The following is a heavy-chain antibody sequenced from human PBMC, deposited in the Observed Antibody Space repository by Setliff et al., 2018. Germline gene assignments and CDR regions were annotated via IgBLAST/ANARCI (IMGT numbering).Heavy chain of an antibody. CDR3: VGGGCGGVHCYAGLES. D-gene: IGHD2-21*02. V-gene: IGHV3-33*08. CDR1: GFTFSTYR. Sequence: GGSLRLSCAASGFTFSTYRMHWVRQAPGKGLEWVAVIWDDGVKKYHADSVKGRFTISRDNSKNTLYLQMNSLRAEDTALYYCVGGGCGGVHCYAGLESWGQGTPVTVSS. J-gene: IGHJ4*02. CDR2: IWDDGVKK.